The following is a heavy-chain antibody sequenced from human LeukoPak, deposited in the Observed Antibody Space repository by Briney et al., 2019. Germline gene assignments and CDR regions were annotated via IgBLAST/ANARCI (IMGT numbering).Heavy chain of an antibody. CDR3: ARGGIQVSGIDEFDY. CDR2: IGIRGDT. CDR1: GFTPIDYD. J-gene: IGHJ4*02. D-gene: IGHD6-19*01. Sequence: GGSLRLSCAASGFTPIDYDMHWVRQVIGKGLEWVSAIGIRGDTHYSGSVKGRFTISRENAESSLYLQMNSLRAEDTAVYYCARGGIQVSGIDEFDYWGQGTLVTVSS. V-gene: IGHV3-13*01.